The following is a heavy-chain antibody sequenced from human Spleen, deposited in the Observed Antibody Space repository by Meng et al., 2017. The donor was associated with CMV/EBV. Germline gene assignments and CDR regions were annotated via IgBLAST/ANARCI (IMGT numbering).Heavy chain of an antibody. CDR1: GYTFTDYF. J-gene: IGHJ5*02. V-gene: IGHV1-2*02. CDR3: ARVVLAARSGHNWFDP. CDR2: INPSSGDT. D-gene: IGHD6-6*01. Sequence: ASVKVSCKASGYTFTDYFIHWVRQAPGQGLEWMGWINPSSGDTNFAQKFQGRVTMTRDTSISTAYLELTRLTSDDTAVYYCARVVLAARSGHNWFDPWGQGTLVTVSS.